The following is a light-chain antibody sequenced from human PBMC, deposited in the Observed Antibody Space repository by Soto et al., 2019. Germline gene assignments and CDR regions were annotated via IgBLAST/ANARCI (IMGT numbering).Light chain of an antibody. CDR3: QVWDSSTVV. Sequence: SYELTQPLSVSVALGQTAKITCGGTNIGSKNVHWYQQKPGQAPVLVIYRDTNRPSGIPERERFSGSNSGNTATLTISRAQAGDEADYYCQVWDSSTVVFGGGTKLTVL. CDR2: RDT. J-gene: IGLJ2*01. CDR1: NIGSKN. V-gene: IGLV3-9*01.